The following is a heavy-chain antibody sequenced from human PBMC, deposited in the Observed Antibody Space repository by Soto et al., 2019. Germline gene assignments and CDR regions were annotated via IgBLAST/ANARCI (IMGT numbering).Heavy chain of an antibody. J-gene: IGHJ6*02. CDR1: GFTFSSYA. Sequence: EVQLLESGGGLVQPGGCLRLCCAASGFTFSSYAMSWVRQAPGKGLEWVSAISGSGGSTYYADSVKGRFTISRDNSKNTLYLQMNSLRAEDTAVYYCASRPYSSSWYLLRYGIDVWGQGTTVTVSS. D-gene: IGHD6-13*01. CDR3: ASRPYSSSWYLLRYGIDV. V-gene: IGHV3-23*01. CDR2: ISGSGGST.